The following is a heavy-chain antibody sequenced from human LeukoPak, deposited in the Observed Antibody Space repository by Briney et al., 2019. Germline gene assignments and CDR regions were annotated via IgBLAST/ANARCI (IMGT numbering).Heavy chain of an antibody. Sequence: GASVKVSCKASGYTFTNYNMHWVRQAPGQGLEWMGWINPDSGGTNYAQRFQGRVTMTRDMSISTAYMELSRLRSDDTAFYYCARAGVWDYNDSSGYHNGAFDIWGQGTMVTVSS. J-gene: IGHJ3*02. D-gene: IGHD3-22*01. CDR1: GYTFTNYN. CDR3: ARAGVWDYNDSSGYHNGAFDI. V-gene: IGHV1-2*02. CDR2: INPDSGGT.